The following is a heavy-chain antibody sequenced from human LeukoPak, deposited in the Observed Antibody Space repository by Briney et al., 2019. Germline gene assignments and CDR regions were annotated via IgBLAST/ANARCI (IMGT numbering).Heavy chain of an antibody. CDR1: GFSLTTNGVG. J-gene: IGHJ4*02. Sequence: SGPMLVNPTQTLTLTCTFSGFSLTTNGVGVGSIRQLPGEALEWLALIYWDGDIRYSPSLKSRLTINKDTSKNQVVLTMTNMDPVDTATYYCALRGSNWGHFDYWGQGTLVTVSS. CDR3: ALRGSNWGHFDY. CDR2: IYWDGDI. V-gene: IGHV2-5*02. D-gene: IGHD7-27*01.